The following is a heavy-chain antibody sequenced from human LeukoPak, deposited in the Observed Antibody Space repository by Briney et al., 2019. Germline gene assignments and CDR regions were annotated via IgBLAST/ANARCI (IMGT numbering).Heavy chain of an antibody. CDR1: GFTFSGAA. CDR3: AKDLGMNAFDI. Sequence: PGGSLRLSCAASGFTFSGAAVHWVRQASGKGLEWVGRIRSKVNYYATEYTASVRGRFTISRDDSKNTAYLQMNSLKIEDTAVYYCAKDLGMNAFDIWGQGTMVTVSS. J-gene: IGHJ3*02. CDR2: IRSKVNYYAT. D-gene: IGHD1-26*01. V-gene: IGHV3-73*01.